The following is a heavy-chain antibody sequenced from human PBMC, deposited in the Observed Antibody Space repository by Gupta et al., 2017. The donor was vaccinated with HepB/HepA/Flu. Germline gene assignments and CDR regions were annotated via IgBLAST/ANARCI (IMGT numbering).Heavy chain of an antibody. CDR1: GFKFDDYG. D-gene: IGHD2-15*01. CDR3: ARDSSIVVTPGAVPEGFKI. Sequence: DVQFVDSGGEVVRPGGSLRLSCAASGFKFDDYGMTWVRQISGKGLEWVAEIEWKSNNIHYAESVRGRCTISRDKEKNYLMLKMNILTVDDTDLYYGARDSSIVVTPGAVPEGFKIWGQGTLVTVSS. J-gene: IGHJ3*02. V-gene: IGHV3-20*04. CDR2: IEWKSNNI.